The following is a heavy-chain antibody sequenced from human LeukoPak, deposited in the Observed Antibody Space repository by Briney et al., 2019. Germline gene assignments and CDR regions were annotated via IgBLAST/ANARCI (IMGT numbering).Heavy chain of an antibody. J-gene: IGHJ4*02. V-gene: IGHV3-30*02. Sequence: GGSLRLSCAASGFTFSSYGMHWVRQAPGKGLEWVAFIRYDGSNKHYADSVKGRFTISRDNSKNTLYLQMNSLRAEDTAVYYCAKDHLAARSYYVDYWGQGTLVTVSS. CDR3: AKDHLAARSYYVDY. CDR2: IRYDGSNK. D-gene: IGHD6-6*01. CDR1: GFTFSSYG.